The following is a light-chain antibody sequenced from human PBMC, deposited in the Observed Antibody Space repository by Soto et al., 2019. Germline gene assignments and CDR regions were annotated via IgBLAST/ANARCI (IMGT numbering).Light chain of an antibody. J-gene: IGKJ4*01. CDR3: QQRSNWPT. V-gene: IGKV3-11*01. CDR1: QSVSSY. CDR2: DAS. Sequence: EIVLTQSPATLSLSPGERATLSCRASQSVSSYLAWYQQKPGQAPRLLIHDASNRATGIPARFSGSGSGTDFALTISCLEPEDFAVYYCQQRSNWPTFGGGTKVEIK.